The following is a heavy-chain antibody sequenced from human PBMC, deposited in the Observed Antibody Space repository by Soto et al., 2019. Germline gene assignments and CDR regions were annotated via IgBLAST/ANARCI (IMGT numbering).Heavy chain of an antibody. CDR1: SGSISSGDSY. J-gene: IGHJ4*02. CDR2: IYYSGNT. CDR3: AVRITIFGVVTMTYYFDY. V-gene: IGHV4-30-4*01. Sequence: SETLSLTCDVSSGSISSGDSYWSWIRQSPEKGLEWIGYIYYSGNTYYNPSLKSRLTISVDMSKNQFSLKLRSVTAADTAVYYCAVRITIFGVVTMTYYFDYWGQGTLVTVSS. D-gene: IGHD3-3*01.